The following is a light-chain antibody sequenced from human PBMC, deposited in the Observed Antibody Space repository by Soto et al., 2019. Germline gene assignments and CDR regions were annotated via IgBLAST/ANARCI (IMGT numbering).Light chain of an antibody. CDR3: SSYTSSSTPL. CDR1: SSDVGGYNY. CDR2: DVS. J-gene: IGLJ2*01. V-gene: IGLV2-14*01. Sequence: QSALTQPACVSGSPGQSITISCTGTSSDVGGYNYVSWYQQHPGKAPKLMIYDVSNRPSGVSNRFSGSKSGNTASLTISGLEAEDEADYYCSSYTSSSTPLFGGGTKVTVL.